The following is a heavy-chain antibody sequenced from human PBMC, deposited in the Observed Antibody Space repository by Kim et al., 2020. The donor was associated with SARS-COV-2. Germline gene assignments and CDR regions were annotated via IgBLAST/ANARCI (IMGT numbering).Heavy chain of an antibody. Sequence: GGSLRLSCAASGFTFSRYAMSWVRQTPGKGLEWVSAISGSDGSTYYADSVKGRFTISRDNSKNTLYLQMNSLRAEDTAVYYCAKEESGWYGRFDYWGQGTLVTVSS. V-gene: IGHV3-23*01. CDR3: AKEESGWYGRFDY. D-gene: IGHD6-19*01. CDR2: ISGSDGST. J-gene: IGHJ4*02. CDR1: GFTFSRYA.